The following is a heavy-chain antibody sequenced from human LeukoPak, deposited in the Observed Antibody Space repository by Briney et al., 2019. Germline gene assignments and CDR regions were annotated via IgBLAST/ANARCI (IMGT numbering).Heavy chain of an antibody. V-gene: IGHV3-23*01. CDR1: GFTFSSYA. J-gene: IGHJ4*02. D-gene: IGHD3-16*01. Sequence: GGSLRLSCAASGFTFSSYAMSWVRQAPGKGLEWVSTISGSGGSTSYSDSVKGRFTISRDNSKDTLYLQMNSLRAEDTALYYCAKDYAVGSIDYWGQGTLVTVSS. CDR2: ISGSGGST. CDR3: AKDYAVGSIDY.